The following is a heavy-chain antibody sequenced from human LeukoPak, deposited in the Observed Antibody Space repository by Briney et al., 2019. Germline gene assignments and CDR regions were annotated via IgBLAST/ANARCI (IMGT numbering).Heavy chain of an antibody. CDR3: ARFGGKGYNTFDY. J-gene: IGHJ4*02. Sequence: SETLSLTCTVSGGSLSSYYWSWIRQPPGKGLEWIGYIYYSGSTNYNPSLKSRVTISVDTSKNQFSLKLSSVTAADTAVYYCARFGGKGYNTFDYWGQGTLVTVSS. CDR2: IYYSGST. V-gene: IGHV4-59*12. CDR1: GGSLSSYY. D-gene: IGHD5-24*01.